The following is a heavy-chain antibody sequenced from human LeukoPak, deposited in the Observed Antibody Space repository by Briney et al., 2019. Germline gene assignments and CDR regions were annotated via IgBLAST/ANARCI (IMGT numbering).Heavy chain of an antibody. V-gene: IGHV1-2*04. CDR1: GYTFTGYY. Sequence: AASVKVSCKASGYTFTGYYMHWVRQAPGQGLEWMGWINPNSGGTNYARKFQGWVTMTRDTSISTAYMELSRLRSDDTAVYYCARDGNQDENFDYWGRGTLVTVSS. CDR2: INPNSGGT. CDR3: ARDGNQDENFDY. J-gene: IGHJ4*02. D-gene: IGHD1-26*01.